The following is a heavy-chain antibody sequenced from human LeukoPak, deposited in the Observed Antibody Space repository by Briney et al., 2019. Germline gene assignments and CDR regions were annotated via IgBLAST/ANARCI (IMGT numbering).Heavy chain of an antibody. CDR3: ARERTISNWFDP. CDR2: IYYSGST. Sequence: SETLSLTCTVSGGSISSSSYYWGWIRQPPGKGLEWIGSIYYSGSTYYNPSLKSRVTISVDTSKNQFSLELSSVTAADTAVYYCARERTISNWFDPWGQGTLVTVSS. J-gene: IGHJ5*02. D-gene: IGHD3-3*01. CDR1: GGSISSSSYY. V-gene: IGHV4-39*07.